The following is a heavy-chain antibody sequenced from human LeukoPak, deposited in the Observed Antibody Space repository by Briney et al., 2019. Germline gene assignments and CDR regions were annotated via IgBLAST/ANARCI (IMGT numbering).Heavy chain of an antibody. CDR1: GGSISSYY. J-gene: IGHJ4*02. D-gene: IGHD6-6*01. Sequence: SETLSLTCTVSGGSISSYYWSWVRQPPGKGLEWIGYIYYSGSTNYNPSLKSRVTISVDTSKNQFSLKLSSVTAADTAVYYCARGSSVYSSSYRTDYWGQGTLVTVSS. CDR2: IYYSGST. V-gene: IGHV4-59*12. CDR3: ARGSSVYSSSYRTDY.